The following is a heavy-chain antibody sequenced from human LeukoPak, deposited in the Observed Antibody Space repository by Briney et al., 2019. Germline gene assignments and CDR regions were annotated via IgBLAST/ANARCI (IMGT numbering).Heavy chain of an antibody. J-gene: IGHJ3*02. V-gene: IGHV3-9*01. CDR1: GFTFDDYA. CDR3: AKDPYGDYAFDI. Sequence: PGGSLRLSCAASGFTFDDYAMHWVRQAPGKGLEWVSGISWNSGSIGYADSVKGRFTISRDNAKNSLYLQMNSLRAEDTALYYCAKDPYGDYAFDIWGQGTMVTDSS. D-gene: IGHD4-17*01. CDR2: ISWNSGSI.